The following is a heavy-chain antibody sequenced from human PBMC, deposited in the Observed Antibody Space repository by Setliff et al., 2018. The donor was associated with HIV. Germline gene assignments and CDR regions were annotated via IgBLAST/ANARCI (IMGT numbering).Heavy chain of an antibody. CDR2: IYAGGST. CDR3: ARGRNRNYVVYGMDV. CDR1: GFTFSNFG. V-gene: IGHV3-53*01. J-gene: IGHJ6*02. Sequence: GGSLRLSCVASGFTFSNFGMSWVRQAPGKGLEWVSVIYAGGSTYYADSVKGRFTISRDNSKNMLYLQMDSLRAEDTAVYYCARGRNRNYVVYGMDVWGQGTTVTVSS. D-gene: IGHD1-7*01.